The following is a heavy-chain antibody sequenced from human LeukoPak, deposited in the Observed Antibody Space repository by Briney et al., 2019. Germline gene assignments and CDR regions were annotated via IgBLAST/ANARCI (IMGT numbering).Heavy chain of an antibody. D-gene: IGHD5-12*01. CDR1: GGSVSSHSYY. J-gene: IGHJ4*02. CDR3: ARNPFYSGYDDYYFDY. CDR2: IYYSGNT. V-gene: IGHV4-61*01. Sequence: PSETLFLTCTVSGGSVSSHSYYWSWIRQPPGKGLEWIGYIYYSGNTNYNPSLKSRVTISLDTSKNQFSLKLNSVTAADTAVYYCARNPFYSGYDDYYFDYWGQGTLVTVSS.